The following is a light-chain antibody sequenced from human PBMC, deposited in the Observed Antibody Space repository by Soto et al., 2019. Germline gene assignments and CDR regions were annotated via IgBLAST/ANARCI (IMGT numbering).Light chain of an antibody. J-gene: IGLJ2*01. CDR2: GTS. CDR3: LLSYTSGRPV. V-gene: IGLV7-46*01. Sequence: QAVVTQEPSLTVSPGGTVTLTCGSSTGAVTSDHYPSWFQQKPGQAPKTLIFGTSNKQSWTPAHFSGSLLGGKAALTLSGAQPEDEADYYCLLSYTSGRPVFGGGTKLTVL. CDR1: TGAVTSDHY.